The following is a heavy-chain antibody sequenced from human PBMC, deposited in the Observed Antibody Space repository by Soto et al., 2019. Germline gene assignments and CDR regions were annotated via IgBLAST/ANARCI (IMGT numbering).Heavy chain of an antibody. CDR2: INPNSGGT. CDR3: ARVPRAGTTPNDAFDI. Sequence: ASVKVSCKASGYTFTGYYMHWVRQAPGQGLEWMGWINPNSGGTNYAQKFQGWVTMTRDTSISTAYMELSRLRSDDTAVCYCARVPRAGTTPNDAFDIWGQGTMVTVSS. D-gene: IGHD1-7*01. V-gene: IGHV1-2*04. CDR1: GYTFTGYY. J-gene: IGHJ3*02.